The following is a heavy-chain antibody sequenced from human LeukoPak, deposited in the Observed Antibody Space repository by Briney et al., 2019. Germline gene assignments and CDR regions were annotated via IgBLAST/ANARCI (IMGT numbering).Heavy chain of an antibody. D-gene: IGHD3-10*01. J-gene: IGHJ4*02. V-gene: IGHV4-4*07. CDR1: GVSISSYY. CDR2: IYTSGST. CDR3: ARDLGSGSYQELDY. Sequence: PSETLSLTCTVSGVSISSYYWSWIRQPAGKGLEWIGRIYTSGSTNYYPSLKSRVTISVDKPKSQVSLKLSSVTAADTAVYYCARDLGSGSYQELDYWGQGTLVTVSS.